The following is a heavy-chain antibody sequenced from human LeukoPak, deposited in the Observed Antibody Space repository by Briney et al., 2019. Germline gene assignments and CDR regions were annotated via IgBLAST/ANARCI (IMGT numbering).Heavy chain of an antibody. CDR3: TTDVATVNDY. Sequence: SGGSLRLSCAASGFTFSDVWMNWVRQAPGEGLEWVARIKSRSDGGTTDYATPLKGRFTISRDDSKNTLYLQMNSLKTEDTAVYYCTTDVATVNDYWGQGTLVTVSS. D-gene: IGHD5-12*01. V-gene: IGHV3-15*01. CDR2: IKSRSDGGTT. J-gene: IGHJ4*02. CDR1: GFTFSDVW.